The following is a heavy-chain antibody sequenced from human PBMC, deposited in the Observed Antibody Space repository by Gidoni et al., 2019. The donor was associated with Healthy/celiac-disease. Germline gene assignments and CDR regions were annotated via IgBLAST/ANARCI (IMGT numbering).Heavy chain of an antibody. CDR1: GYTFTSYA. CDR3: ARALDTMVRGVIIKPGAVGY. CDR2: INAGNGNT. J-gene: IGHJ4*02. D-gene: IGHD3-10*01. V-gene: IGHV1-3*01. Sequence: QVQLVQSGAEVKKPGASVKVSCKASGYTFTSYAMHWVRQAPGQRLEWMGWINAGNGNTKYSQKFQGRVTITRDTSASTAYMELSSLRSEDTAVYYCARALDTMVRGVIIKPGAVGYWGQGTLVTVSS.